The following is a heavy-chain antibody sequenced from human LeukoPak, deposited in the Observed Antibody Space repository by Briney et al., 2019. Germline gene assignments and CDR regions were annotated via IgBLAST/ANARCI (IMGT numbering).Heavy chain of an antibody. Sequence: GWINPNSGGTNYAQKFQGRVTMTRDTSISTAYMELSRLRSDDTAVYYCARGYTGEYYFDYWGQGTLVTVSS. V-gene: IGHV1-2*02. CDR2: INPNSGGT. CDR3: ARGYTGEYYFDY. D-gene: IGHD5-24*01. J-gene: IGHJ4*02.